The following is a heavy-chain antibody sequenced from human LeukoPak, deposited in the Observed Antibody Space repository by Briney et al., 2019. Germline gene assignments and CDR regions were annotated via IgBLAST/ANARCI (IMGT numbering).Heavy chain of an antibody. D-gene: IGHD3-10*01. CDR1: GFTFSSYA. J-gene: IGHJ4*02. CDR2: ISGSGGST. Sequence: RGSLRLSCAASGFTFSSYAMSWVRQAPGKGLEWVSAISGSGGSTYYADSVKGRFTIARDNSKSTLYLQMDSLRAEDTAIYYCAKDQEFYGSGSDFVDYWGQGTLVTVSS. CDR3: AKDQEFYGSGSDFVDY. V-gene: IGHV3-23*01.